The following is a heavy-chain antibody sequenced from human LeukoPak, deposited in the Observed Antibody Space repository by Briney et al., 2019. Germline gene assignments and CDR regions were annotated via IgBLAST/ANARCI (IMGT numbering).Heavy chain of an antibody. CDR3: ARDGPPGRYPYRPYGMDV. CDR2: ISSSSSTI. D-gene: IGHD1-14*01. CDR1: GFTFSSYS. J-gene: IGHJ6*02. V-gene: IGHV3-48*04. Sequence: GGSLRLSCAASGFTFSSYSMNWVRQAPGKGLEWVSYISSSSSTIYYADSVKGRFTISRDNAKNTLYLQMNSLRAEDTAVYYCARDGPPGRYPYRPYGMDVWGQGTTVTVSS.